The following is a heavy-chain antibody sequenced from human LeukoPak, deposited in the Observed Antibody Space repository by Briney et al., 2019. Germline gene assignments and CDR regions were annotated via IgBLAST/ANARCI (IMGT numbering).Heavy chain of an antibody. V-gene: IGHV3-11*01. CDR1: GFTFSDYY. J-gene: IGHJ6*03. Sequence: GESLRLSCAASGFTFSDYYMNWIRQAPGKGLECVSYISGSGTTIYYADSLKGRFTISRDNAKNSLYLQMNSLRVEDTAVYYCALGRYYFYYMDVWGKGTTVTVSS. CDR3: ALGRYYFYYMDV. CDR2: ISGSGTTI.